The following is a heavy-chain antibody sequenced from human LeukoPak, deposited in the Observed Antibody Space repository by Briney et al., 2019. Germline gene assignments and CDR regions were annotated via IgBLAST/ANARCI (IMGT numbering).Heavy chain of an antibody. CDR1: GFTFSSYW. J-gene: IGHJ4*02. CDR2: IKKDGSEK. V-gene: IGHV3-7*03. CDR3: AKRSGYCSGGTCYSSPGYYFDY. Sequence: GGSLRLSCAASGFTFSSYWMSWVRQAPGKGLEWVANIKKDGSEKYSVDSVNGRFTISRDNSKNTLYLQMNSLRAEDTAVYYCAKRSGYCSGGTCYSSPGYYFDYWGQGTLVTVSS. D-gene: IGHD2-15*01.